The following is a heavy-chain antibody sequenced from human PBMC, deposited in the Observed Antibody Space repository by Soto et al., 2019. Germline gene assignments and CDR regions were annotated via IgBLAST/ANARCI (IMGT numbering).Heavy chain of an antibody. CDR1: GNTFTYVY. Sequence: SVKVSCKGSGNTFTYVYLHWVRQAPGQALEWMGWITPFNGNTKYAQKFQDRVTLTGDTSLNTAYMELSSLRSDDTAMFYCASGRYDASGYFDYWGQGTLVTV. CDR2: ITPFNGNT. V-gene: IGHV1-45*02. D-gene: IGHD3-22*01. CDR3: ASGRYDASGYFDY. J-gene: IGHJ4*02.